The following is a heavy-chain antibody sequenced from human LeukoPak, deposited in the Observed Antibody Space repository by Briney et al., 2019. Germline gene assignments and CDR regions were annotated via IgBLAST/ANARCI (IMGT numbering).Heavy chain of an antibody. CDR3: ARVRYCSGGSCYFYNAMDV. CDR1: GFFVTTYG. D-gene: IGHD2-15*01. V-gene: IGHV3-30*03. J-gene: IGHJ6*02. CDR2: ISRDESNK. Sequence: PGGSLRLSCAASGFFVTTYGIHWVRQAPGKGREWVAVISRDESNKYYGDSVKGRFTISRDNSKNTLYLHMNSLRAEDTAVYYCARVRYCSGGSCYFYNAMDVWGQGTTVTVSS.